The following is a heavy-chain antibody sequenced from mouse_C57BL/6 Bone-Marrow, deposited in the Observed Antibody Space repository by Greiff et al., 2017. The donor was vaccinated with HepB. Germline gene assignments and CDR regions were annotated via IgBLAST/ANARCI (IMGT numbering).Heavy chain of an antibody. V-gene: IGHV1-50*01. D-gene: IGHD3-1*01. CDR1: GYTFTSYW. J-gene: IGHJ3*01. CDR2: IDPSDSYI. Sequence: QVQLQQPGAEFVKPGASVKLSCKASGYTFTSYWMQWVKQRPGQGLEWIGEIDPSDSYINYNQKFKGKATLTVGTSSSTAYMQLSSLTSEDSAVYYGARRASLLSGCAYWGQGTLVTVAA. CDR3: ARRASLLSGCAY.